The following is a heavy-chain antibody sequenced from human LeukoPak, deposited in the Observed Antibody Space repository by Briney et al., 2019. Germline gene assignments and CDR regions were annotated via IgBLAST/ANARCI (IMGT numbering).Heavy chain of an antibody. CDR2: IYYSGST. D-gene: IGHD3-9*01. CDR3: ARRGDDILTGYDLGYMDV. J-gene: IGHJ6*03. Sequence: SETLSLTCTVSGGSISSISYYWGWIRQPPGKGLEWIGSIYYSGSTYYNPSLKSRVTISVDTSKNQFSLKLSSVTAADTAVYYCARRGDDILTGYDLGYMDVWGKGTTVTISS. V-gene: IGHV4-39*01. CDR1: GGSISSISYY.